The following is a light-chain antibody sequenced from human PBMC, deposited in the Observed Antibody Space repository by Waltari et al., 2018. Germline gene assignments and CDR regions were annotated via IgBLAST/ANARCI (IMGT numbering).Light chain of an antibody. J-gene: IGLJ2*01. Sequence: QSVLTQPHSVSGAPGQRVTISCSGSGSHIGSGYHVHWYRQLPGKAPTRLIYGVNTRPPGVSDRFSGSQFDTSASLAIAGLQADDEADYYCQSYDTTLSVVFGGGTKLTVL. CDR2: GVN. CDR1: GSHIGSGYH. CDR3: QSYDTTLSVV. V-gene: IGLV1-40*01.